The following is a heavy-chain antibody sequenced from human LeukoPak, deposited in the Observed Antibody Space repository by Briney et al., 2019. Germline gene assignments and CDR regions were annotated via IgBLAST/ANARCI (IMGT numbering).Heavy chain of an antibody. CDR3: ARDQYDTWSRRGNFDS. J-gene: IGHJ4*02. D-gene: IGHD3-3*01. CDR2: IKLDGSEK. CDR1: GFTFRHSW. V-gene: IGHV3-7*03. Sequence: GGSLRLSCAASGFTFRHSWLSWIRQAPGKGLEWVANIKLDGSEKNYVDSVKGRFTISRDNTKNSLYLQMNSLRAEDTAVFYCARDQYDTWSRRGNFDSWGQGTLVIVSS.